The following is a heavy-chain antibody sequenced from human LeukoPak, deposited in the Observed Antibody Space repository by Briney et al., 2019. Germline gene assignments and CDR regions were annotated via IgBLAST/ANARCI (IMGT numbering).Heavy chain of an antibody. J-gene: IGHJ4*02. Sequence: SETLSLTCAVSGGSISSGGYYWSWIRQPPGKGLEWIGYIYYTGSTNYNPSLKSRVTISVDTSKNQFSLKLNSVTAADTAVYYCARGTSSWYFAEDYWGQGTLVTVSS. CDR2: IYYTGST. CDR1: GGSISSGGYY. D-gene: IGHD6-13*01. V-gene: IGHV4-61*08. CDR3: ARGTSSWYFAEDY.